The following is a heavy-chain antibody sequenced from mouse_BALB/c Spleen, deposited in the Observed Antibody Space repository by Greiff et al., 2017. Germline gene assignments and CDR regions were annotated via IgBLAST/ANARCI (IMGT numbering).Heavy chain of an antibody. CDR2: ISYSGST. J-gene: IGHJ4*01. D-gene: IGHD3-1*01. CDR3: ARQLGLRGYAMDY. CDR1: GDSITSGY. V-gene: IGHV3-8*02. Sequence: EVQLQESGPSLVKPSQTLSLTCSVTGDSITSGYWNWIRKFPGNKLEYMGYISYSGSTYYNPSLKSRISITRDTSKNQYYLQLNSVTTEDTATYYCARQLGLRGYAMDYWGQGTSVTVSS.